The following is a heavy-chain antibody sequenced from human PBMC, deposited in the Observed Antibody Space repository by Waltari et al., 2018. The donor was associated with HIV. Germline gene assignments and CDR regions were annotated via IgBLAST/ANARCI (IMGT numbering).Heavy chain of an antibody. D-gene: IGHD3-22*01. CDR1: GFTFSPYA. CDR3: ARDGHFYDSRPLDY. J-gene: IGHJ4*02. Sequence: QVQLVESGAGVGQPGSSLTLSSAASGFTFSPYAMHWVRQAPSKRLEWVAIISYGGRNKYYADSVKGRFTISRDNSKNTVYLQMNSLRGEDTAVYYCARDGHFYDSRPLDYWGQGTLVTVSS. V-gene: IGHV3-30*04. CDR2: ISYGGRNK.